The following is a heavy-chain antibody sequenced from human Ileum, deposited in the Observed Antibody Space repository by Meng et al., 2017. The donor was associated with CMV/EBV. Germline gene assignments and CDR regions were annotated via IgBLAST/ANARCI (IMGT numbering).Heavy chain of an antibody. CDR1: GYSFTSYW. D-gene: IGHD2-2*02. CDR3: ARHGDIVVVPAAIPSGYYYGMDV. V-gene: IGHV5-51*01. CDR2: IYPGDSDT. Sequence: GESLKISCKGSGYSFTSYWIGWVRQMPGKGLEWMGIIYPGDSDTRCSPSFQGQVTISADKSISTAYLQWSSLKASDTAMYYCARHGDIVVVPAAIPSGYYYGMDVWGQGTTVTVSS. J-gene: IGHJ6*02.